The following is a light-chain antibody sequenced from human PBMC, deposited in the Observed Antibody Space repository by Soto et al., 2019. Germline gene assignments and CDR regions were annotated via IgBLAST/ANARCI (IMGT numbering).Light chain of an antibody. J-gene: IGKJ1*01. Sequence: IVITQSPATLSLSPRARSTLSCRASQSVTSNLAWYQQKPGQAPRLLIYDASSRAAGIPARFSGSGSGTEFTLTISSLQSEDFAVYYCQHYYAWPEFGQGTKVDI. CDR3: QHYYAWPE. CDR2: DAS. CDR1: QSVTSN. V-gene: IGKV3-15*01.